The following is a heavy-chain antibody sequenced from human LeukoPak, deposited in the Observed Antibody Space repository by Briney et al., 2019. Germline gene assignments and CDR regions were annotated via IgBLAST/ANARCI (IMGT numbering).Heavy chain of an antibody. D-gene: IGHD3-22*01. CDR3: ARENPRSSDSGGYHLGTFDF. Sequence: GSSVKVSCKASGDTFTSYIITWVRQAPGQGLEWMGRIIPVVSISNYAQKFQGRVTITADKSTSTAYMEVNSLTSEDTAVYFCARENPRSSDSGGYHLGTFDFWGQGTLVTVSS. CDR1: GDTFTSYI. V-gene: IGHV1-69*04. J-gene: IGHJ4*02. CDR2: IIPVVSIS.